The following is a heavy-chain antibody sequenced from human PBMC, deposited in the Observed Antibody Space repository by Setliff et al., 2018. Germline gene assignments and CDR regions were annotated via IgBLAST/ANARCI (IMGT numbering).Heavy chain of an antibody. J-gene: IGHJ4*02. CDR1: GFTFTNYW. D-gene: IGHD2-2*01. Sequence: GGSLRLSCAASGFTFTNYWINWVRQAPGKGLEWVPSISSTSKYIFYADSVEGRFSISRDNAENSLYLQMNGLRTEDTAVYFCARVAMGASCSGTSCQKYRFDYWGQGTLVTVS. CDR2: ISSTSKYI. V-gene: IGHV3-21*01. CDR3: ARVAMGASCSGTSCQKYRFDY.